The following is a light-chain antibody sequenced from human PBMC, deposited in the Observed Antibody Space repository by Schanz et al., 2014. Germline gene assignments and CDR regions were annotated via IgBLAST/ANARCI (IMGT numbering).Light chain of an antibody. CDR2: DND. CDR1: SSNIGSNH. V-gene: IGLV1-51*01. CDR3: GAWDTSLDGRV. Sequence: QSVLTQPPSVSAAPGQKVTISCSGSSSNIGSNHVSWYQQIPGTAPKLLIYDNDKRPSGIPDRFAASKSGTSATLGITGLKTGDEADYYCGAWDTSLDGRVFGGGTKLT. J-gene: IGLJ3*02.